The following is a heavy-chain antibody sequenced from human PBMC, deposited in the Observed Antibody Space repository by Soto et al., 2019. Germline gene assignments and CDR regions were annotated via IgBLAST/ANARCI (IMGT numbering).Heavy chain of an antibody. CDR1: GGSISSSSYY. Sequence: SETLSLTCTVSGGSISSSSYYWGWIRQPPGNGLLWIRSIYYTGSTYSKPSLKSQVPISVATSKTPCSLKLSSVTAADTAVDYCARLNRQNCHYYYGMDVWGQGTTVTVSS. CDR3: ARLNRQNCHYYYGMDV. J-gene: IGHJ6*02. CDR2: IYYTGST. V-gene: IGHV4-39*01. D-gene: IGHD1-1*01.